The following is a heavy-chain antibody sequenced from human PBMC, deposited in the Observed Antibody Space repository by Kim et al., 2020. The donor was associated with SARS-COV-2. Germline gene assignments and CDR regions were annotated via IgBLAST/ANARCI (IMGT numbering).Heavy chain of an antibody. Sequence: TYHNPSRKSRVTISVDTSKNQFSLKLSSVTAADTAVYYCARVDGPDAFDIWGQGTMVTVSS. V-gene: IGHV4-31*02. D-gene: IGHD2-2*03. CDR2: T. J-gene: IGHJ3*02. CDR3: ARVDGPDAFDI.